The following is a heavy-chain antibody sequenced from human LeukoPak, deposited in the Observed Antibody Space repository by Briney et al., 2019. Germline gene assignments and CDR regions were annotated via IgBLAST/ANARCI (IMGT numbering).Heavy chain of an antibody. CDR2: ISYDGSNK. CDR3: ARNWNAYYMDV. Sequence: PGGSLRLSCAASGFTFSSYAMHWVRQAPGKGLEWVAVISYDGSNKYYADSVKGRFTISRDNSKNTLYLQMNSLRAEDTAVYYCARNWNAYYMDVWGKGTTVTVSS. D-gene: IGHD1-1*01. J-gene: IGHJ6*03. CDR1: GFTFSSYA. V-gene: IGHV3-30-3*01.